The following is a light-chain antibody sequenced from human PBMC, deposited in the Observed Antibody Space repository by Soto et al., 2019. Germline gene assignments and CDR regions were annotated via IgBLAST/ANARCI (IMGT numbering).Light chain of an antibody. J-gene: IGKJ1*01. CDR3: LHDHNYPRT. V-gene: IGKV1-6*01. CDR2: AAS. CDR1: QDIRDD. Sequence: IQMTQSPSSLSASIGDRVTITCRASQDIRDDLGWYQQKPGKAANLLIYAASNLQTGVPSRFSGSGSGTDFTLTISSLQPEDFATYYCLHDHNYPRTFGQGTKVDSK.